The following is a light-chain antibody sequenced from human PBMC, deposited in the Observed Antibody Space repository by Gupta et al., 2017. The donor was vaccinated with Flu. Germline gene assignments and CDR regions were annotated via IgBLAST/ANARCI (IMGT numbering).Light chain of an antibody. CDR1: RTVLHASDNRNY. Sequence: VSLGERATVNCKSSRTVLHASDNRNYLAWYQQKGGQAPKLLIYWASTRESGVPDRFSGSGSGTDFTLTISGLQAEDVAVYYCQQYYGSPTFGGGTKVEIK. CDR3: QQYYGSPT. CDR2: WAS. J-gene: IGKJ4*01. V-gene: IGKV4-1*01.